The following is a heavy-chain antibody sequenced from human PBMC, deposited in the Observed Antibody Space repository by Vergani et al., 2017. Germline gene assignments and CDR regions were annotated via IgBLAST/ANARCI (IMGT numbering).Heavy chain of an antibody. D-gene: IGHD6-13*01. V-gene: IGHV4-30-4*08. Sequence: QVQLQESGPRLVKPSQTLSLTCSVSGGSISSGDYYWSWIRQSPGEGLEWIGFLHYSGTYYYNPSLKSRVTISLGTSKNQFPLRETSVTAADTAVYYCARKGRSNWTRGVDCWGEGALLIVSS. CDR3: ARKGRSNWTRGVDC. J-gene: IGHJ4*02. CDR1: GGSISSGDYY. CDR2: LHYSGTY.